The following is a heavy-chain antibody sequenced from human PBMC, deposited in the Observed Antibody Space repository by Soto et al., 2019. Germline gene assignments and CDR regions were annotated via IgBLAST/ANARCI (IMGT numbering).Heavy chain of an antibody. V-gene: IGHV4-30-4*01. D-gene: IGHD1-1*01. CDR3: ARDRANSPDFFDF. J-gene: IGHJ4*02. CDR1: GGSISSDDYY. CDR2: IYDIGST. Sequence: SETLSLTCTVSGGSISSDDYYWSWIRQPPGKGLEWLGYIYDIGSTSYSPSLESRITISIDTSKNQFSLKLRSVSAADTAVYYCARDRANSPDFFDFWGQGTQVTVSA.